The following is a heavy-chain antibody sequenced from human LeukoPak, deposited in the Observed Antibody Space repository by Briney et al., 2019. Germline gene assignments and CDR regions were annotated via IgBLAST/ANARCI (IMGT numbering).Heavy chain of an antibody. V-gene: IGHV1-69*05. J-gene: IGHJ3*02. CDR1: GGTFGSYA. Sequence: ASVKVSCKASGGTFGSYAISWVRQAPGQGLEWMGGIIPIFGTANYAQKFQGRVTITTDESTSTAYMELSSLRSEDTAVYYCARVKYCSSTSCYGAFDIWGQGTMVTVSS. CDR2: IIPIFGTA. D-gene: IGHD2-2*01. CDR3: ARVKYCSSTSCYGAFDI.